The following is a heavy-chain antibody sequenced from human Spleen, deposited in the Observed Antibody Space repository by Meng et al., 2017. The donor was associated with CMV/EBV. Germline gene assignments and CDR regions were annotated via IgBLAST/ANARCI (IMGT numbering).Heavy chain of an antibody. J-gene: IGHJ6*02. CDR3: ARDYGDVVVGPAAYEHFIRMVWTSGAV. CDR2: ISSSDTGSAM. Sequence: GESLKISCAASGFTFNTYNMNWVRQAPGKGLEWVSSISSSDTGSAMYYADSVEGRFTISRDNAKNSVHLQMDSLRAEDTAVYYCARDYGDVVVGPAAYEHFIRMVWTSGAVWGQGTTVTVSS. V-gene: IGHV3-21*01. D-gene: IGHD2-2*01. CDR1: GFTFNTYN.